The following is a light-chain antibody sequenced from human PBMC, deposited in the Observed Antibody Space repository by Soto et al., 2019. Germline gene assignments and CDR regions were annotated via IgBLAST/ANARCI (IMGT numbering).Light chain of an antibody. CDR2: DAS. V-gene: IGKV3-11*01. CDR1: QSVSSY. J-gene: IGKJ2*01. CDR3: QQRSNWPPYT. Sequence: EIVLTQSPATLSLSPGERANLSCRASQSVSSYLAWYQQKPGQAPRLLIYDASNRATGIPARFSGSGSGTDFTLTISSLEPEDFAVYYCQQRSNWPPYTCGQGTKLEIK.